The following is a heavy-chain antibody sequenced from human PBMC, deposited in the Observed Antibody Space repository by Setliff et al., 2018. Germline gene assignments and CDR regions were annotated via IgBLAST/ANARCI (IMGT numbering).Heavy chain of an antibody. CDR3: ATETVTFGGIIVRGYFDV. J-gene: IGHJ3*01. V-gene: IGHV1-69*13. Sequence: SVKVSCKSSGGTFSSSGITWVRQAPGQGLQWLGRFIPILGATNYAQNFQGRVTITADESTGTGYMELRSLRSDDTAVYYCATETVTFGGIIVRGYFDVWGQGTMVTVSS. D-gene: IGHD3-16*02. CDR1: GGTFSSSG. CDR2: FIPILGAT.